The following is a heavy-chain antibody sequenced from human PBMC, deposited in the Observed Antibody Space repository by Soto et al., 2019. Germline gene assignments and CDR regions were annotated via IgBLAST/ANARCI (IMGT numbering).Heavy chain of an antibody. Sequence: SETLSLTCAVYGGSFSDYYWSWIRQSPGKGLEWIGEINHRASTICNPSLKSRVTISVDTSKNQFSLKLSSVTAADTAVYYCARRGYCSSTSCYPSNFDYWGQGTLVTVSS. CDR2: INHRAST. CDR3: ARRGYCSSTSCYPSNFDY. V-gene: IGHV4-34*01. J-gene: IGHJ4*02. D-gene: IGHD2-2*01. CDR1: GGSFSDYY.